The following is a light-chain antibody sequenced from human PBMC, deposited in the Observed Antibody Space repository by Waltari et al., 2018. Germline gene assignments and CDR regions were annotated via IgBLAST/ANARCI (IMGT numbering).Light chain of an antibody. CDR3: QQYQDYPHT. V-gene: IGKV1-16*01. CDR2: AAS. J-gene: IGKJ4*01. Sequence: DIQMTHSPSSLTASVGDRVTITCRASQDIGDFLVWFQQRPGKAPKSLIYAASTLQGGVPSRFSGSGSGTDFTLTTSSLQPEDSGTYYCQQYQDYPHTFGGGTRVEVK. CDR1: QDIGDF.